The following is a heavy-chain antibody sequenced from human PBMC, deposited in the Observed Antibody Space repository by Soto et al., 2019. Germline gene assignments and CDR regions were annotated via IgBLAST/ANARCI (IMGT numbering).Heavy chain of an antibody. J-gene: IGHJ6*02. Sequence: ASVKVSCKASGYTFTSYYMHWVRQAPGQGLEWMGIINPSGGSTSYAQKFQGRVTMTRDTSTSTVYMELSSLRSEDTAVYYCARDQQLVRKVTYYYYGMDVWGQGTTVTVSS. CDR2: INPSGGST. V-gene: IGHV1-46*01. CDR1: GYTFTSYY. CDR3: ARDQQLVRKVTYYYYGMDV. D-gene: IGHD6-13*01.